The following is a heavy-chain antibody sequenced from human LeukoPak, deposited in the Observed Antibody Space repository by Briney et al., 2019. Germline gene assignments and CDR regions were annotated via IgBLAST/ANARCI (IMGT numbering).Heavy chain of an antibody. V-gene: IGHV3-7*01. Sequence: GGSLRLSCAASGFTFRNYWMGWVRQAPGKGLEWVANTKPDGYAEFYADSVRGRFTTSRDNANNFLYLQMNSLRSEDTAVYYCARDGGLHTNFDYWGQGTLVTVSS. CDR1: GFTFRNYW. CDR3: ARDGGLHTNFDY. CDR2: TKPDGYAE. J-gene: IGHJ4*02. D-gene: IGHD2-15*01.